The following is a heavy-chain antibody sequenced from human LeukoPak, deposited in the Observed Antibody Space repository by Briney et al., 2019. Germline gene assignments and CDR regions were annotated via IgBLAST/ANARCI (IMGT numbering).Heavy chain of an antibody. Sequence: PGGSLRLSCAASGFTFSSYAMTWVRQAPGKGLEWVSAITGGGGTTYYADSVKGRFTISRDNSKNTLYLQMNNLRAEDTAIYYCAKAANYDILTGYYLDYWGQGTLVTVSS. D-gene: IGHD3-9*01. J-gene: IGHJ4*02. CDR3: AKAANYDILTGYYLDY. CDR2: ITGGGGTT. V-gene: IGHV3-23*01. CDR1: GFTFSSYA.